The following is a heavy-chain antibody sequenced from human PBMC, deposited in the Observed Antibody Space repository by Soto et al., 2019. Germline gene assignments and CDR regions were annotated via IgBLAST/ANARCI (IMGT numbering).Heavy chain of an antibody. CDR1: GFTVSTNY. Sequence: GSLRLSCAASGFTVSTNYMTWVRQAPGKGLEWVSVIYSGGSTYYADSVKGRFTISRDNSKNTLYLQMNSLGAEDTAVYYCARDFVVGGPTINYYYGMDVWGQGT. J-gene: IGHJ6*02. CDR2: IYSGGST. CDR3: ARDFVVGGPTINYYYGMDV. V-gene: IGHV3-66*01. D-gene: IGHD1-26*01.